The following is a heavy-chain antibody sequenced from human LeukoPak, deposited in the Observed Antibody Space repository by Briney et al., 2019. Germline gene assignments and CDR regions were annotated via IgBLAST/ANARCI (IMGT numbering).Heavy chain of an antibody. CDR2: INSDGSST. CDR1: GFTFSSYW. J-gene: IGHJ4*02. Sequence: GGSLRLSCAASGFTFSSYWMHWVRQAPGKGLVWVSRINSDGSSTSYADSVKGRLTISRDNSKNTLYLQMSSLRAEDTAVYYCAKAIEIGVVITTSFDYWGQGTLVTVSS. CDR3: AKAIEIGVVITTSFDY. V-gene: IGHV3-74*01. D-gene: IGHD3-22*01.